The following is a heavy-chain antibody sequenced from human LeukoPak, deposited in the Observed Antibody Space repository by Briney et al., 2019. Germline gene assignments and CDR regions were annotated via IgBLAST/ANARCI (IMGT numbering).Heavy chain of an antibody. CDR2: VSGSGGST. CDR1: GFTFSSYG. J-gene: IGHJ4*02. V-gene: IGHV3-23*01. D-gene: IGHD6-6*01. Sequence: PGRSLRLSCAASGFTFSSYGMSWVRQAPGKGLEWVSGVSGSGGSTYYADSVKGRFTISRDNSKNTLYLQMNSLRAEDTAVYYCAKTRGSSSTTGGWGQGTLVTVSS. CDR3: AKTRGSSSTTGG.